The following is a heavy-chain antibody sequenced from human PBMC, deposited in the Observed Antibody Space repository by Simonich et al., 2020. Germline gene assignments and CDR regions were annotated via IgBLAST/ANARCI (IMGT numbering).Heavy chain of an antibody. V-gene: IGHV4-39*01. CDR2: IYYSGST. J-gene: IGHJ3*02. CDR3: ARHAGFAFDI. Sequence: QLQLQESGPGLVKPSETLSLTCTVSGGSLSSSSYYWGWIRQPPGKGLEWIGSIYYSGSTYYNPSLKSRVTISVDTSKNQFSLKLSSVTAADTAVYYCARHAGFAFDIWGQGTMVTVSS. D-gene: IGHD6-13*01. CDR1: GGSLSSSSYY.